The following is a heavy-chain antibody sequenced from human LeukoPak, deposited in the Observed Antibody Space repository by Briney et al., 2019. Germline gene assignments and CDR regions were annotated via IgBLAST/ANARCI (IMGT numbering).Heavy chain of an antibody. V-gene: IGHV3-23*01. CDR1: GFTFSSYA. J-gene: IGHJ3*02. CDR2: ISGSGGST. CDR3: AEEYYDSSGTPLDAFDI. D-gene: IGHD3-22*01. Sequence: GGSLRLSCAASGFTFSSYAMSWVRQAPGKGLEWVSAISGSGGSTYYADSVKGRFTISRDNSKNTLYLQMNSLRAEDTAVYYCAEEYYDSSGTPLDAFDIWGQGTMVTVSS.